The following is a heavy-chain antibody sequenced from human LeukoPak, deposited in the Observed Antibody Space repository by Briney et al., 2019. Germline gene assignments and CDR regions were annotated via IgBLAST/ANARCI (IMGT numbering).Heavy chain of an antibody. Sequence: AGSLRLSCVVSGFTFSSYSINWVRQAPGKGLEWASSISSKSRHIYYADSVKGRFTISRDNAKNSLSLQMNSLRAEDTAVYYCARCSGSSTYHSDDYWGQGTLVTVSS. J-gene: IGHJ4*02. CDR1: GFTFSSYS. V-gene: IGHV3-21*01. CDR3: ARCSGSSTYHSDDY. CDR2: ISSKSRHI. D-gene: IGHD2-15*01.